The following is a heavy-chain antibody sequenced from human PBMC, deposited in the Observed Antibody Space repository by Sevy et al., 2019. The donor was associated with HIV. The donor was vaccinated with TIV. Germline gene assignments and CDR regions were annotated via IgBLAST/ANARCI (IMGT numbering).Heavy chain of an antibody. CDR2: ISSGSSYI. Sequence: GGSLRLSCAASGFTFSYHDLNWVRQAPGKGLEWVSSISSGSSYIYYADSVKGRFTISRDNAENSLFLQMNSLRAEDTAVYYCAKDGAYYGSDGMDVWGQGTTVTVSS. V-gene: IGHV3-21*01. CDR1: GFTFSYHD. J-gene: IGHJ6*02. CDR3: AKDGAYYGSDGMDV. D-gene: IGHD3-10*01.